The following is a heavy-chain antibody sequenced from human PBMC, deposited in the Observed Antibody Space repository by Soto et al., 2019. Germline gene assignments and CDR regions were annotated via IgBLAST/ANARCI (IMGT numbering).Heavy chain of an antibody. V-gene: IGHV4-34*01. J-gene: IGHJ4*02. CDR1: GGSFSGYY. D-gene: IGHD7-27*01. CDR2: INHSGST. CDR3: ARLLRRSNYYFDY. Sequence: SETLSLTCAVYGGSFSGYYWSWIRQPPGKGLEWIGEINHSGSTNYNPSLKSRVTISVDTPKNQFSLKLSSVTAADTAVYYCARLLRRSNYYFDYWGQGTLVTVSS.